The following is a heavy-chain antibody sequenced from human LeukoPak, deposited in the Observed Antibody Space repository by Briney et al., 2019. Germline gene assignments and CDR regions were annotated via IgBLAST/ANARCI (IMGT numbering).Heavy chain of an antibody. CDR3: ARYYYDSSGYQIDAFDI. D-gene: IGHD3-22*01. J-gene: IGHJ3*02. CDR1: GFTFSNYA. Sequence: GGSMRLSCAASGFTFSNYAMTWVRQAPGKGLEWVSAITGSGGSTYYADSVKGRFTISRDNSKNTLYLQMNNLRAEDTAVYYCARYYYDSSGYQIDAFDIWGQGTMVIVSS. V-gene: IGHV3-23*01. CDR2: ITGSGGST.